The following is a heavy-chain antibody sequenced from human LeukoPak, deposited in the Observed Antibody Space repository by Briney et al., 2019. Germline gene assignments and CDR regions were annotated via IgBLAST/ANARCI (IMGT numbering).Heavy chain of an antibody. V-gene: IGHV3-66*01. CDR3: ARDRGYYDSSGSTS. D-gene: IGHD3-22*01. CDR2: IYSGGST. CDR1: GFTFSSYW. J-gene: IGHJ5*02. Sequence: GGSLRLSCAASGFTFSSYWMSWVRQAPGKGLEWVSVIYSGGSTYYADSVKGRFTISRDNSKNTLYLQMNSLRAEDTAVYYCARDRGYYDSSGSTSWGQGTLVTVSS.